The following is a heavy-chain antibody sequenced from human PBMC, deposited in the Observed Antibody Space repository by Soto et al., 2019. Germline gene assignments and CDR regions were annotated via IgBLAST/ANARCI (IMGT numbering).Heavy chain of an antibody. Sequence: GGSLRLSCAASGFTFSSYGMHRVRQAPGKGLEWVAVISYDGSNKYYADSVKGRFTISRDNSKNTLYLQMNSLRAEDTAVYYCAKSFSGGSCCLADFDYWGQGTLVTVSS. CDR3: AKSFSGGSCCLADFDY. D-gene: IGHD2-15*01. V-gene: IGHV3-30*18. J-gene: IGHJ4*02. CDR2: ISYDGSNK. CDR1: GFTFSSYG.